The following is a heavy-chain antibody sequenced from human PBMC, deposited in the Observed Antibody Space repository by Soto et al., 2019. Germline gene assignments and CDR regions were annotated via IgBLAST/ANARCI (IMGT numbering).Heavy chain of an antibody. D-gene: IGHD2-2*01. V-gene: IGHV4-34*01. CDR1: GGSFSGYY. CDR3: ARSARYCSSTSCHLYYYYGMDV. CDR2: INHSGST. Sequence: PSETLSLTCAVYGGSFSGYYWSWIRQPPGKGLEWIGEINHSGSTNYNPSLKSRVTISVDTSKNQFSLKLSSVTAADTAVYYCARSARYCSSTSCHLYYYYGMDVWGQGTTVTVSS. J-gene: IGHJ6*02.